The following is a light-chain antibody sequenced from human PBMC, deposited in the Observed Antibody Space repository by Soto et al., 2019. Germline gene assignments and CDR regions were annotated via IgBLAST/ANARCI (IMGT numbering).Light chain of an antibody. J-gene: IGKJ1*01. Sequence: DIQLTQSPSTLSASVGDRVTITCRASQSISSWLAWYQQKPGKAPNFLIYKTSNLESGVPSRFSGSGSGTEFTLTISSRQPDDFATYYCQYYNDYCWTFGQGTKVEIK. CDR2: KTS. V-gene: IGKV1-5*03. CDR3: QYYNDYCWT. CDR1: QSISSW.